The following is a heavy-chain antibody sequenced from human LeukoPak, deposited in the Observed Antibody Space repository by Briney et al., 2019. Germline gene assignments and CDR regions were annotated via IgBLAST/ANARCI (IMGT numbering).Heavy chain of an antibody. CDR3: ARAGYGDYHGAFDY. V-gene: IGHV4-34*01. CDR1: GGSFSGYY. D-gene: IGHD4-17*01. J-gene: IGHJ4*02. CDR2: INHSGST. Sequence: SETLSLTCAVYGGSFSGYYWSWIRQPPGKGLEWIGEINHSGSTNYNPSLKSRVTISVDTSKNQFSLKLSSVTAADTAVYYCARAGYGDYHGAFDYWGQGTLVTVSS.